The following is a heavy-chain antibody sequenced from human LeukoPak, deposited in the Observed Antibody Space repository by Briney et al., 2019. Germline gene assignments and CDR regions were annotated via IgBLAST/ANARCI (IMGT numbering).Heavy chain of an antibody. V-gene: IGHV3-48*01. CDR2: ISRDSSVI. CDR1: GFTFSGYS. J-gene: IGHJ4*02. CDR3: ARVRAAAEGTTFDY. Sequence: PGGSLRLSCAASGFTFSGYSMNWVRQAPGKGLEWVSYISRDSSVIYYADSVKGRFTISRDNAKNSVYLQMNSLRAEDTAVFYCARVRAAAEGTTFDYWGQGTLVTVPS. D-gene: IGHD6-13*01.